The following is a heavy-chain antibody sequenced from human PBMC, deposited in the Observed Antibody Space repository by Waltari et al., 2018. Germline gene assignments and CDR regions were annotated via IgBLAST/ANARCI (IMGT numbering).Heavy chain of an antibody. CDR3: ASKSGGRFRRAFDI. CDR1: GFTFSSYG. J-gene: IGHJ3*02. CDR2: IPYDGSNK. Sequence: QVQLVESGGGVVQPGGSLRLSCAASGFTFSSYGMHWVRQAPGKGLEWVAVIPYDGSNKYYADSVKGRFTISRDNSKNTLYLQMNSLRAEDTAVYYCASKSGGRFRRAFDIWGQGTMVTVSS. D-gene: IGHD2-15*01. V-gene: IGHV3-30*02.